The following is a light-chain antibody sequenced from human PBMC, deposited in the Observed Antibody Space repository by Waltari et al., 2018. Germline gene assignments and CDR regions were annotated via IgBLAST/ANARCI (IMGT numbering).Light chain of an antibody. Sequence: QSSLTQTASVSGSHGTLVTISCTGSSRGGCGYNYVSLYPPHPGKAPKLMIFDVGYRPSGVSDRFSGSKSGNTASLTISGLQAEDEADYYCSSYIGSSTLELFGGGTSLTVL. V-gene: IGLV2-14*03. J-gene: IGLJ2*01. CDR3: SSYIGSSTLEL. CDR2: DVG. CDR1: SRGGCGYNY.